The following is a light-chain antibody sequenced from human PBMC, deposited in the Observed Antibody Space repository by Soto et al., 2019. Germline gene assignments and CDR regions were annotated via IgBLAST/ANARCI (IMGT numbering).Light chain of an antibody. Sequence: DIQMPQSPPTLSSSAGDRVTITCRASESISSCLAWYQQKPGKAPKLPMYKASSLESGVPSRSSGGGSGTEFTLPISSLQSEDFAGYYCQQYNNWPQTFGQGTKVDI. J-gene: IGKJ1*01. CDR1: ESISSC. V-gene: IGKV1-5*03. CDR3: QQYNNWPQT. CDR2: KAS.